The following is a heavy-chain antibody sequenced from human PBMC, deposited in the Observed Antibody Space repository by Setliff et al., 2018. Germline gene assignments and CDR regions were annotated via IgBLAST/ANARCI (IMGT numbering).Heavy chain of an antibody. D-gene: IGHD2-8*01. J-gene: IGHJ5*01. CDR3: ARLVRYCTRTACQKVAGDES. CDR2: INPNSAGT. CDR1: GYTFTGYY. V-gene: IGHV1-2*04. Sequence: ASVKVSCKASGYTFTGYYMYWVRQAPGQGLEWMGWINPNSAGTNYAQKFQGWVTMTRGTSISTAYMELKSLRSDDTAVYYCARLVRYCTRTACQKVAGDESWGQGTLVTVSS.